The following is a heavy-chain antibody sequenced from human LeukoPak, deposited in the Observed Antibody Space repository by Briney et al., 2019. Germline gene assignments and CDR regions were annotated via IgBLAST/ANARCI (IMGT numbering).Heavy chain of an antibody. V-gene: IGHV4-39*07. J-gene: IGHJ4*02. CDR1: GGSITTSDNY. D-gene: IGHD6-13*01. CDR2: VHNSGSA. Sequence: SETLSLTCIVSGGSITTSDNYWGWIRQPPGKGLEWIGAVHNSGSAYYNPSLKSRVTISVDTSKNQFSLRLSSVTAADTAVYCRARVTGYVMEDYFDYWGQGTLVTVSS. CDR3: ARVTGYVMEDYFDY.